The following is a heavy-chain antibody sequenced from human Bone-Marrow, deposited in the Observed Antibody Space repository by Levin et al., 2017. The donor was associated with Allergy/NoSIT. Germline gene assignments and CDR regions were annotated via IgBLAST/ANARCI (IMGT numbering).Heavy chain of an antibody. J-gene: IGHJ4*02. CDR3: ARCVNFGPGGGGGVYFDY. D-gene: IGHD3-16*01. V-gene: IGHV1-69*13. CDR2: IIPIFGTA. Sequence: PEASVKVSRKASGGTFSSYAISWVRQAPGQGLEWMGGIIPIFGTANYAQKFQGRVTITADESTSTAYMELSSLRSEDTAVYYCARCVNFGPGGGGGVYFDYWGQGTLVTVSS. CDR1: GGTFSSYA.